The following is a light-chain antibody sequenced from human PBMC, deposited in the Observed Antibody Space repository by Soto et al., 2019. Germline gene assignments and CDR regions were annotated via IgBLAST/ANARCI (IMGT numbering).Light chain of an antibody. CDR2: NND. CDR1: SSNIGSNI. J-gene: IGLJ2*01. CDR3: SAWDASLSAIL. V-gene: IGLV1-44*01. Sequence: QSVLSQPPSASGTPGQRVTISCSGRSSNIGSNIVNWYQQLPGTAPKLLIYNNDQRPSGVPDRFSGSKSGTSASLAISGLQSEDEVDNYCSAWDASLSAILFGGGTMLTVL.